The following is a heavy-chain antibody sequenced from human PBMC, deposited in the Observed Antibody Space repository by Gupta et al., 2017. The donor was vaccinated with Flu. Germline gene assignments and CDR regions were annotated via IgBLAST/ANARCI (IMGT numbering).Heavy chain of an antibody. D-gene: IGHD1-26*01. V-gene: IGHV3-23*01. J-gene: IGHJ4*02. CDR3: AKDHSGNFIHDLDH. CDR1: GFTFSSYA. CDR2: ISASGATT. Sequence: EVQLLESGGGLVEPGGSLRLSCAASGFTFSSYAMSWVRQAPGKGLEWVSAISASGATTYYADSVKGRFTVSRDNSKNTLYLQLNSLRTEEDTALYYCAKDHSGNFIHDLDHWGQGTLVTVSS.